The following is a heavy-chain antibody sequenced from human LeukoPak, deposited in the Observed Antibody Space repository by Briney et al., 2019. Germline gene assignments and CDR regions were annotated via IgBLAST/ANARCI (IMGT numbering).Heavy chain of an antibody. CDR1: GFTPTSYA. J-gene: IGHJ4*02. CDR2: IRGSGGST. D-gene: IGHD1-26*01. V-gene: IGHV3-23*01. CDR3: AKDQGGATHFDY. Sequence: GGSLRLSCAASGFTPTSYAMSWVRQAPGKGLECVSAIRGSGGSTYYADSVKGRFTIPRDNSKNTLYLQMNSLRAEDTAAYYCAKDQGGATHFDYWGQGTLVTVSS.